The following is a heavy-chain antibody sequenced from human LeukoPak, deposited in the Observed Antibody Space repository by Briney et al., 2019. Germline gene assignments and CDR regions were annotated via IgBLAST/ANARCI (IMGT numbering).Heavy chain of an antibody. CDR1: GFTFSRYA. V-gene: IGHV3-74*01. D-gene: IGHD3-16*02. CDR3: ARGAHNEGYTVLDF. Sequence: GGSLRLSCAASGFTFSRYAMNWVRQAPGKGLVWVSDINSDGSSTNYADSMKGRFTISRDNAKNTLYLQMSGLRAEDTAVYYCARGAHNEGYTVLDFWGQGALVTVSS. J-gene: IGHJ4*02. CDR2: INSDGSST.